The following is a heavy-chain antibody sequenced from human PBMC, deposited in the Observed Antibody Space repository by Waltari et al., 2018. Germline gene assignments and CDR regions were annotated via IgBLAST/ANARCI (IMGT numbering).Heavy chain of an antibody. Sequence: QVQLVQSGAEVKKPGASVKVSCKASGYTFTGYYMHRVRQAPGQGLEWMGWINPNSGGTNYAQKFQGRVTMTRDTSISTAYMELSRLRSDDTAVYYCARGLIAARPDDAFDIWGQGTMVTVSS. V-gene: IGHV1-2*02. CDR3: ARGLIAARPDDAFDI. CDR2: INPNSGGT. D-gene: IGHD6-6*01. J-gene: IGHJ3*02. CDR1: GYTFTGYY.